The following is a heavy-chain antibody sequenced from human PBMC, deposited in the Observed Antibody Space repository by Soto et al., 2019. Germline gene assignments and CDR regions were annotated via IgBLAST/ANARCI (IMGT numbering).Heavy chain of an antibody. V-gene: IGHV3-30-3*01. D-gene: IGHD3-9*01. CDR2: ISYDGSNK. CDR1: GFTFSSYA. Sequence: GGSLRLSCAASGFTFSSYAMHWVRQAPGKGLEWVAVISYDGSNKYYADSVKGRFTISRDNSKNTLYLQMNSLRAEDTAVYYCATDLVSRPYYYYGMDVWGQGTTVTVSS. J-gene: IGHJ6*02. CDR3: ATDLVSRPYYYYGMDV.